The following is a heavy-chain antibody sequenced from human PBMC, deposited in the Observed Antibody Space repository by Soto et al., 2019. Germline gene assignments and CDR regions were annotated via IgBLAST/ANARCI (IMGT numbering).Heavy chain of an antibody. CDR2: IYYSGST. Sequence: QLQLQESGPGLVKPSETLSLTCTVSGGSISSSSYYWGWIRQPPGKGLEWIRSIYYSGSTYYNPSLKSRVTISVDTSKNQFSLKLSSVTAADTAVYYCASQPERWCSGRRSGWFDPWGQGTLVTVSS. J-gene: IGHJ5*02. V-gene: IGHV4-39*01. D-gene: IGHD6-19*01. CDR3: ASQPERWCSGRRSGWFDP. CDR1: GGSISSSSYY.